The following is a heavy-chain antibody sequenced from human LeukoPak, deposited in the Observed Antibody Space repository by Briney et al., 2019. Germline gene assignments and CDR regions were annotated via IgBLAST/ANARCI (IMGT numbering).Heavy chain of an antibody. J-gene: IGHJ6*03. Sequence: GGSLRLSCAASGFTFDDYAMHWVRQAPGKGLEWVSGISWNSGSIGYADSVKGRFTISRDNAKNSLYLQMNSLRAEDTDLYYCAKDYYGSEYYYYMDVWGKGTTVTVSS. CDR2: ISWNSGSI. D-gene: IGHD3-10*01. CDR3: AKDYYGSEYYYYMDV. V-gene: IGHV3-9*01. CDR1: GFTFDDYA.